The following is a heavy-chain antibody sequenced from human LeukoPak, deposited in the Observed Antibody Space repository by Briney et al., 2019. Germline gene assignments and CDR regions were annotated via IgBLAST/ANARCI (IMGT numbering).Heavy chain of an antibody. CDR3: ARDGSFWRGYPYYYDY. CDR1: GITFNDYA. J-gene: IGHJ4*02. V-gene: IGHV3-43*02. D-gene: IGHD3-3*01. CDR2: ISGDGGSK. Sequence: GGSLRLSCAASGITFNDYAMHWVRQAPGKGLQWVSLISGDGGSKSYADSVKGRFTISRDNSKDSLYLQVNSLRAEDTAVYYCARDGSFWRGYPYYYDYWGQGTLVTVSS.